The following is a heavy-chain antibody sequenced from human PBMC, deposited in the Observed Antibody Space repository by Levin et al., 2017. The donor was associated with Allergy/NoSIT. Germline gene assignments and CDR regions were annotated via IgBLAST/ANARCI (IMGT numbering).Heavy chain of an antibody. CDR1: GFTFDDYT. J-gene: IGHJ4*02. V-gene: IGHV3-43*01. CDR3: AKDNGYYDSSGYPDY. Sequence: PGGSLRLSCAASGFTFDDYTMHWVRQAPGKGLEWVSLISWDGGSTYYADSVKGRFTISRDNSKNSLYLQMNSLRTEDTALYYCAKDNGYYDSSGYPDYWGQGTLVTVSS. D-gene: IGHD3-22*01. CDR2: ISWDGGST.